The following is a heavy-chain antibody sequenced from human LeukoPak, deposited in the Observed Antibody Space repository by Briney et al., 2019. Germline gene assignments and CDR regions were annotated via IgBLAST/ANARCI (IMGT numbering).Heavy chain of an antibody. V-gene: IGHV3-23*01. CDR3: VKGRYYDSSGYYRY. Sequence: GGSLRLSCAASGFTFSSYAMSWVRQAPGKGLEWVSAISGSGGSTYYADSVKGRFTISRDNSKNTLYLQMNSLRAEDTAVYYCVKGRYYDSSGYYRYWGQGTLVTVSS. CDR2: ISGSGGST. J-gene: IGHJ4*02. D-gene: IGHD3-22*01. CDR1: GFTFSSYA.